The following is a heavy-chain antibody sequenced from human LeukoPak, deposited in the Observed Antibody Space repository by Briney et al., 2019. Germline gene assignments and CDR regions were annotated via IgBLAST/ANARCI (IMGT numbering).Heavy chain of an antibody. CDR1: GFPFSSNW. J-gene: IGHJ4*02. CDR3: AKDGRASVY. V-gene: IGHV3-74*01. Sequence: GGSLRLSCAASGFPFSSNWMHWVRQAPGKGLVWVSRINSDGSSPHYADSVKGRFTISRDNSKNTLYLQMNSLRAEDTAVYYCAKDGRASVYWGQGTLVTVSS. CDR2: INSDGSSP.